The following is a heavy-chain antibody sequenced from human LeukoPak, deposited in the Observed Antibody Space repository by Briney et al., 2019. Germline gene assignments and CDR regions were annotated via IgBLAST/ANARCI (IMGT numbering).Heavy chain of an antibody. CDR2: IKSDGGT. V-gene: IGHV3-74*03. J-gene: IGHJ4*02. CDR3: AKDYFGSLEY. Sequence: GGSLRLSRAASGFAFSVSWMHWVRQAPGKGLVWVSVIKSDGGTAYADSVKGRFTISRDNAKNTVYLQMNSLRDEDTAVYYCAKDYFGSLEYWGQGTLVTVSS. D-gene: IGHD2/OR15-2a*01. CDR1: GFAFSVSW.